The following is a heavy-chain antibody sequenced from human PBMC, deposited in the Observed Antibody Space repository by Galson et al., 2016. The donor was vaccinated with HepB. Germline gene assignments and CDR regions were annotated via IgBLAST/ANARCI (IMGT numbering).Heavy chain of an antibody. V-gene: IGHV3-30*18. CDR1: EFTFSNYG. CDR3: AKDPAGGQNDPFIEY. D-gene: IGHD1-1*01. J-gene: IGHJ4*02. Sequence: SLRLSCAASEFTFSNYGMHWVRQAPGKGLEWVAVISYDGSTKYYADSVKGRFTISRDNAKNTLDLQMNSLRPDDTAVYYCAKDPAGGQNDPFIEYWGQGTLVIVSS. CDR2: ISYDGSTK.